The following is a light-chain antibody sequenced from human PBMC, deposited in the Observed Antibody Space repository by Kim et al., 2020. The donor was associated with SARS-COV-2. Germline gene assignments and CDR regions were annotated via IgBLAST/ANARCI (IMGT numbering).Light chain of an antibody. CDR1: QGIGNY. V-gene: IGKV1-27*01. Sequence: DIQMTQSPSSLSASVGDRVTITCRASQGIGNYLAWYQQKPGKAPKLLVSSASALQSGVPSRFSGSGSGTDFTLTITNLQPEDVATYYCQKFDSAPHTFGQGTKLEI. J-gene: IGKJ2*01. CDR3: QKFDSAPHT. CDR2: SAS.